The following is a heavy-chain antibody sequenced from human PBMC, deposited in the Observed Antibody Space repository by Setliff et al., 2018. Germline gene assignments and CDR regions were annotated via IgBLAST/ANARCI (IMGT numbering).Heavy chain of an antibody. CDR2: IFYSDTA. J-gene: IGHJ6*03. CDR1: GGSIGPHY. V-gene: IGHV4-59*11. D-gene: IGHD3-10*01. Sequence: SEILSLTCTVSGGSIGPHYWSWIRQAPGKGLEWIGHIFYSDTAKYNPSLESRAAISVDSSKNQFSLKLRSVTAADTAVYYCARDRSTVIRGVTSFFYYYMDVWGGGTTVTVSS. CDR3: ARDRSTVIRGVTSFFYYYMDV.